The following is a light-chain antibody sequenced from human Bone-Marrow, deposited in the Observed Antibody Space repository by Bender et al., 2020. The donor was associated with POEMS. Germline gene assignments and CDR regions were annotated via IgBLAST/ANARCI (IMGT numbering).Light chain of an antibody. Sequence: QSALTQPASVSGSPGQSITISCTGTSSDVGAFTYVSWYQHHPGEAPKLIIYDVNNRPSGISNRFSGSKSGNTASLTISGLQAKDEADYYCAVWDDSLNGWVFGGGTKLTVL. CDR3: AVWDDSLNGWV. J-gene: IGLJ3*02. CDR1: SSDVGAFTY. CDR2: DVN. V-gene: IGLV2-14*03.